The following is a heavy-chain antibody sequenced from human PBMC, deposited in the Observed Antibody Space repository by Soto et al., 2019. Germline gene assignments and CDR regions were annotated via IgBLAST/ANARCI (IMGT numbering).Heavy chain of an antibody. CDR2: ISGSGGST. V-gene: IGHV3-23*01. J-gene: IGHJ4*02. D-gene: IGHD5-12*01. Sequence: PGGSLRLSFASSGFNFSSNAMSWGRQAPGKALEWVSAISGSGGSTYYADSVKGRFTISRDNSKNTLYLQMNSLRAEDTAVYYCAKDAGYGENFWGQGTLVTVSS. CDR1: GFNFSSNA. CDR3: AKDAGYGENF.